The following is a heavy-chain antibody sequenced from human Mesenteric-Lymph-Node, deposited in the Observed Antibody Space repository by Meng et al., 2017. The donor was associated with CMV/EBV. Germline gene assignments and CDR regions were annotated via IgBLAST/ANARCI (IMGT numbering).Heavy chain of an antibody. V-gene: IGHV3-33*06. CDR2: IWYDGSNK. J-gene: IGHJ6*02. Sequence: GESLKISCAASGFTFSSYGMHWVRQAPGKGLEWVAIIWYDGSNKYYADSVKGRFTISRDNSKNTLYLQMNSLRAEDTAVYYCAKDTAVADKDYYYYYGMDVWGQGTMVTVSS. CDR3: AKDTAVADKDYYYYYGMDV. D-gene: IGHD6-19*01. CDR1: GFTFSSYG.